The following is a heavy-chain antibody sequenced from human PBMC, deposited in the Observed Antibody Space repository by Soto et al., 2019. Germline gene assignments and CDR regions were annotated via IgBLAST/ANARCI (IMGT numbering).Heavy chain of an antibody. V-gene: IGHV3-23*01. Sequence: EVQVLESGGDLVQPGGSLRLTCSVSGFTFSTSSMNWVRQAPGKALEWVSSISGSGDITYYADSVKGRFTTSRDNSKSTVYLQMTSLRVEDTDVYHCAKGLDTSIADAFDIWGQGTMVTVSS. D-gene: IGHD3-16*01. CDR1: GFTFSTSS. CDR2: ISGSGDIT. J-gene: IGHJ3*02. CDR3: AKGLDTSIADAFDI.